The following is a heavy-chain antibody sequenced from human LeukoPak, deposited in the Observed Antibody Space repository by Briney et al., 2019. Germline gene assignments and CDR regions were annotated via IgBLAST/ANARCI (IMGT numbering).Heavy chain of an antibody. J-gene: IGHJ4*02. D-gene: IGHD5-18*01. CDR2: ISSSGTYI. CDR3: AKEAYRYDYCDY. CDR1: GFTFSSYA. Sequence: GGSLRLSCAASGFTFSSYAMNWVRQAPGKGLEWVSSISSSGTYIYYPDSLKGRFTISRDNAKNSLHLQMNSLRAEDTAVHYCAKEAYRYDYCDYWGQGTLVTVSS. V-gene: IGHV3-21*01.